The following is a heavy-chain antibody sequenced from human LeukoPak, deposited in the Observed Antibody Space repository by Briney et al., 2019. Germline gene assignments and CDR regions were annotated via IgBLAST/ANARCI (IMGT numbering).Heavy chain of an antibody. V-gene: IGHV4-39*07. Sequence: SETLSLTCTVSGGSIISSSYYWGWIRQPPGKGLEWIGNIFHSGSTYYSPSLKSRVAISIDTSKNQFYLILTSVTAADTAVYYCARGRRAAGTVYFDYWGQGTLVTVSS. D-gene: IGHD6-13*01. CDR2: IFHSGST. CDR1: GGSIISSSYY. J-gene: IGHJ4*02. CDR3: ARGRRAAGTVYFDY.